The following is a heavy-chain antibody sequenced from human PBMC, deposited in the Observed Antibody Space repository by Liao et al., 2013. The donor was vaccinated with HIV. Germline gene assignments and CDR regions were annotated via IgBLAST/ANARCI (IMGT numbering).Heavy chain of an antibody. Sequence: QVQLQQWGAGLLKPSETLSLTCAVYGGSFSGYYWSWIRQPPGKGLEWIGEINHSGSTNYNPSLWSRVTISVDTSKNQFSLKLSSVTAADTAVYYCARGEGIMVRGVLDYWGQGTLVTVSS. CDR2: INHSGST. D-gene: IGHD3-10*01. V-gene: IGHV4-34*01. CDR3: ARGEGIMVRGVLDY. J-gene: IGHJ4*02. CDR1: GGSFSGYY.